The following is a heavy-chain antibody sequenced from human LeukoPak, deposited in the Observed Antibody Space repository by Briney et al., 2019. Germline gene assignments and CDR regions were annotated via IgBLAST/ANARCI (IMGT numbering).Heavy chain of an antibody. J-gene: IGHJ3*02. D-gene: IGHD6-19*01. Sequence: GASVKVSCKTSGYDFTGYFLHWVRQAPGQRLEWMGWVNPHSGGTNYAQKFQGRVTMTRDTSISTAYMELSRLRSDDTAVYYCAAPRASYSSGWFDAFDIWGQGTMVTVSS. CDR2: VNPHSGGT. CDR1: GYDFTGYF. V-gene: IGHV1-2*02. CDR3: AAPRASYSSGWFDAFDI.